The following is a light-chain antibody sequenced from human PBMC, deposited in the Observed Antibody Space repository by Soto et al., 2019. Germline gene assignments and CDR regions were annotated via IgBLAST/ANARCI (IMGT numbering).Light chain of an antibody. CDR3: QQRSTALT. Sequence: DIQMTQSPSTLSASVGDRVTITCRASQSLSSWLAWYQQKPGKAPKLLIYKASTLESGVPSRFSGSESGTDFTLTISSLEPEDFAVYYCQQRSTALTFGGGTKVDIK. CDR2: KAS. CDR1: QSLSSW. J-gene: IGKJ4*01. V-gene: IGKV1-5*03.